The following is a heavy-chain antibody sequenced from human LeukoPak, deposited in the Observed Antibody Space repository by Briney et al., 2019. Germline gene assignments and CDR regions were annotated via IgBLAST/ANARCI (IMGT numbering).Heavy chain of an antibody. J-gene: IGHJ4*02. D-gene: IGHD3-10*01. CDR3: VRAYGSGSYGYGY. Sequence: GGSLRLSCAASGFSFSSYNMTWVRQAPGKGLEWLSYMSARSGTRYYADSVEGRFTISRDNAKNSLYLQMNSLRAEDTAVYYCVRAYGSGSYGYGYWGQGTLVTVSS. CDR2: MSARSGTR. CDR1: GFSFSSYN. V-gene: IGHV3-48*01.